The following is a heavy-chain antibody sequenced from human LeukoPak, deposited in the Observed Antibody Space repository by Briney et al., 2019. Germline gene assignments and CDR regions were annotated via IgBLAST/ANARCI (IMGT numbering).Heavy chain of an antibody. J-gene: IGHJ5*02. CDR2: INSDGSST. CDR3: ARAGLGHNNWFDP. CDR1: GFTFSSYW. D-gene: IGHD1-26*01. V-gene: IGHV3-74*01. Sequence: GGSLRLSCAASGFTFSSYWMHWVRQAPGKGLVWVSRINSDGSSTSYADSVKGRFTISRDNAKNTLYLQMNSLRAEDTAMYYCARAGLGHNNWFDPWGQGTLVTVSS.